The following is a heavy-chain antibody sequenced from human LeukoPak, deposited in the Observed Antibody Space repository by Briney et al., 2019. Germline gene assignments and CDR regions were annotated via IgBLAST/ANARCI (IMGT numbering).Heavy chain of an antibody. Sequence: PGGSLRLSCAASGFTFSSYWMHWVRQAPGKGLVWVSRINSDGSSTSYADSVKGRFTISRDNAKNTLYLQMNSLRAEDTAVYYCASVNYYDSRSDAFDIWGQGTMVTVSS. CDR1: GFTFSSYW. V-gene: IGHV3-74*01. CDR3: ASVNYYDSRSDAFDI. J-gene: IGHJ3*02. D-gene: IGHD3-22*01. CDR2: INSDGSST.